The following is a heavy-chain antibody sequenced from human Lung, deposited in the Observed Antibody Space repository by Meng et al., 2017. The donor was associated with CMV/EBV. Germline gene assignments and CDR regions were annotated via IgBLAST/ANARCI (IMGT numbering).Heavy chain of an antibody. V-gene: IGHV6-1*01. Sequence: HAQLPHAGPGLVKPSQTLSLTCAISGDIVSSNSAAWHWIRQSPSRGLEWLGRTYYRSKWYHEYAVSVKSRITISPDTPKNQFSLQLNSMTPEDTAVYYCARGINGGCGDWGQGTLVTVSS. J-gene: IGHJ4*02. D-gene: IGHD4-23*01. CDR2: TYYRSKWYH. CDR1: GDIVSSNSAA. CDR3: ARGINGGCGD.